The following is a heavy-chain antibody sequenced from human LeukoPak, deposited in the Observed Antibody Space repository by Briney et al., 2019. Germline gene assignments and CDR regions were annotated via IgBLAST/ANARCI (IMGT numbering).Heavy chain of an antibody. CDR3: AREASIAAAGLDY. CDR1: GVTVSSNY. D-gene: IGHD6-13*01. CDR2: IYSGGST. J-gene: IGHJ4*02. Sequence: GGSLRLSCAASGVTVSSNYMSWVRQAPGKGLEGVSVIYSGGSTYYADSVKGRFTISRDNSKNTLYLQMNSLRAEDTAVYYCAREASIAAAGLDYWGQGTLVTVSS. V-gene: IGHV3-53*05.